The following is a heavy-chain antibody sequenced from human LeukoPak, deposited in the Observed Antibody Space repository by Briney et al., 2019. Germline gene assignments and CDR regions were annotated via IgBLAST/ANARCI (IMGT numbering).Heavy chain of an antibody. D-gene: IGHD1-1*01. CDR3: ASLERPYNWFDP. CDR2: IIPIFGTA. CDR1: GYTFTSNY. J-gene: IGHJ5*02. V-gene: IGHV1-69*13. Sequence: SVKVSCKASGYTFTSNYIHWVRQAPGQGLEWMGGIIPIFGTANYAQKFQGRVTITADESTSTAYMELSSLRSEDTAVYYCASLERPYNWFDPWGQGTLVTVSS.